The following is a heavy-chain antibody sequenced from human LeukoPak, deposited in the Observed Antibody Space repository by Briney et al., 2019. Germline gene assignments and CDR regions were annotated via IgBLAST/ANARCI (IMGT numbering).Heavy chain of an antibody. CDR2: IIPIFGTA. D-gene: IGHD3-10*01. V-gene: IGHV1-69*13. CDR1: GGTFSSYA. CDR3: ARDPLKVRGVIGFDP. J-gene: IGHJ5*02. Sequence: ASVKVSCKASGGTFSSYAISWVRQAPGHGLEWMGGIIPIFGTANYAQKFQGRVTITADESTSTAYMELSSLRSEDTAVYYCARDPLKVRGVIGFDPWGQGTLVTVSS.